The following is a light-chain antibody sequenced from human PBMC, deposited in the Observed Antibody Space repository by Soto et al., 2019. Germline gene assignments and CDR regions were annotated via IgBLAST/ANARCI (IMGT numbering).Light chain of an antibody. V-gene: IGKV3-20*01. CDR3: QRYDSSRA. CDR1: QSVSSSY. Sequence: EIVLTQSPGTLSLSPGERATLSCRASQSVSSSYLAWYRQRPGQAPRLLIYGASTRATGSPDRFSGSGSGRHFTLTISRLEPEDFAGYFCQRYDSSRAFGQGTKVEIK. J-gene: IGKJ1*01. CDR2: GAS.